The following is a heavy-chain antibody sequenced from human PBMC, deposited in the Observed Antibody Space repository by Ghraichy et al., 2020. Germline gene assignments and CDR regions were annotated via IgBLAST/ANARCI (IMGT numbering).Heavy chain of an antibody. Sequence: ASVKVSCKASGYTFTGYYMHWVRQAPGQGLEWMGWINPNSGGTNYAQKFQGWVTMTRDTSISTAYMELSRLRSDDTAVYYCAREAQTTVTTSRTNYYYGMDVWGQGTTVTVSS. CDR3: AREAQTTVTTSRTNYYYGMDV. CDR1: GYTFTGYY. D-gene: IGHD4-11*01. V-gene: IGHV1-2*04. J-gene: IGHJ6*02. CDR2: INPNSGGT.